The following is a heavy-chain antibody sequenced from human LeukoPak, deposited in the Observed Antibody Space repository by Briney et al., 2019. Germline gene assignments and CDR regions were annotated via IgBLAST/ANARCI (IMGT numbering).Heavy chain of an antibody. J-gene: IGHJ4*02. Sequence: SCKASGYTFSSYAMSWVRQAPGKGLEWVSAISGSGGSTYYADSVKGRFTISRDNSKNTLYLQMNSLRAEDTAVYYCAKGSGYYISTPYYFDYWGQGTLVTVSS. V-gene: IGHV3-23*01. CDR1: GYTFSSYA. CDR3: AKGSGYYISTPYYFDY. CDR2: ISGSGGST. D-gene: IGHD3-22*01.